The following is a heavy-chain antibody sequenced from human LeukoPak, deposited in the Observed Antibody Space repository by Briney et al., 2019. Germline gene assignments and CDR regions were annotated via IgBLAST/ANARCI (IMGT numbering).Heavy chain of an antibody. J-gene: IGHJ4*02. CDR1: GYTFISYY. CDR3: ARDMGGLIKKNYFDY. CDR2: INPTAGST. Sequence: GASVKVSCKASGYTFISYYIHWVRQAPGQGLEWMGIINPTAGSTYYAQKFQGRVSMTRDMSTSTVYMELSSLRSEDTVAYYCARDMGGLIKKNYFDYWGQGTLVTVSS. D-gene: IGHD3-10*01. V-gene: IGHV1-46*01.